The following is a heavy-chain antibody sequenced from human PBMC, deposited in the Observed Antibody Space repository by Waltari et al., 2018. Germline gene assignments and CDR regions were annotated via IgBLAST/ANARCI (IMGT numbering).Heavy chain of an antibody. CDR2: TSAHNDDT. V-gene: IGHV1-18*01. D-gene: IGHD4-17*01. J-gene: IGHJ4*02. CDR3: ARDYYSDYVFDY. CDR1: GYTFTSYG. Sequence: QVQLVQSGTEVKNPGASVKVSCKASGYTFTSYGISWVRQAPGQGLEWMGWTSAHNDDTNYLQRFQGRLTMTTDTSTNTAYMELRSLTSDDTAVYFCARDYYSDYVFDYWGQGTLVIVSS.